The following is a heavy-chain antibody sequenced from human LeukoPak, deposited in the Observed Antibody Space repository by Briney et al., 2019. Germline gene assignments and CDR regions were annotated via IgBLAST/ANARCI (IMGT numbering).Heavy chain of an antibody. J-gene: IGHJ4*02. Sequence: GGSLRLSCAASGFTFSNYAMTWVRQAPGKGLEWVSAISGSGGSTYYADSVKGRFTISRDNSKNMMYLQMNSLRVEDTAVYYCAKGTSKNGYNFGGQGTLVTVSS. CDR3: AKGTSKNGYNF. D-gene: IGHD5-24*01. CDR2: ISGSGGST. CDR1: GFTFSNYA. V-gene: IGHV3-23*01.